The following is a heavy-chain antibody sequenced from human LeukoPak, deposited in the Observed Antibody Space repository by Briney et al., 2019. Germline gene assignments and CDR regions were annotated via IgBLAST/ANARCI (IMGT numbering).Heavy chain of an antibody. CDR2: INTYNDKT. CDR3: ARDGLGYYDSSGLDY. CDR1: GYTFTSYG. D-gene: IGHD3-22*01. V-gene: IGHV1-18*01. J-gene: IGHJ4*02. Sequence: ASVKVSCKASGYTFTSYGITWVRRAPGQGLEWMGWINTYNDKTNYPQKFQGRVTMTADTSTSTAYMELRSLRSDDTAVYFRARDGLGYYDSSGLDYWGQGTLVTVSS.